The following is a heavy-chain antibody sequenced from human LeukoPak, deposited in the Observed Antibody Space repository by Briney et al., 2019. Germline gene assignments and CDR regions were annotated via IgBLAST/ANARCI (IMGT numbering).Heavy chain of an antibody. J-gene: IGHJ3*02. Sequence: GGSLRLSCAASGFTVSSNYMSWVRQAPGKGLEWVSVIYSGGSTYYADSVKGRFTISRDNSKNTLYLQMNSLRAEDTAVYYCAREGGSSPIKAFDIWGQGTMVTVSS. V-gene: IGHV3-66*01. CDR1: GFTVSSNY. CDR3: AREGGSSPIKAFDI. CDR2: IYSGGST. D-gene: IGHD2-2*01.